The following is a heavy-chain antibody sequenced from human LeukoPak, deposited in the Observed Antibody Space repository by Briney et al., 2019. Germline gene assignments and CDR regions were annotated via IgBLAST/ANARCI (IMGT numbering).Heavy chain of an antibody. Sequence: GGSLRLSCAASGVTVSSNYMSWVRQAPGKGLEWVAFIRSDGINKYHADSVKGRFTISRDNSKNTLYLQMNSLRAEDTAVYYCAKLGKTENHYGSGRFSYYYYMDVWGKGTTVTISS. V-gene: IGHV3-30*02. J-gene: IGHJ6*03. CDR2: IRSDGINK. CDR3: AKLGKTENHYGSGRFSYYYYMDV. CDR1: GVTVSSNY. D-gene: IGHD3-10*01.